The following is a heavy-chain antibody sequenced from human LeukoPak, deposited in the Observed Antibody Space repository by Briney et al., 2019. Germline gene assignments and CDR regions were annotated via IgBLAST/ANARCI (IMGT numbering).Heavy chain of an antibody. CDR1: GFTFSSYS. CDR3: ARGAGSEDAFDI. V-gene: IGHV3-21*01. Sequence: GGALRLSCAASGFTFSSYSMNWVRQAPGKGLEWVSSISSSSSYIYYADSVKGRFTISRDNAKNSLYLQMNSLRAEDTAVYYCARGAGSEDAFDIWGQGTMVTVSS. J-gene: IGHJ3*02. CDR2: ISSSSSYI.